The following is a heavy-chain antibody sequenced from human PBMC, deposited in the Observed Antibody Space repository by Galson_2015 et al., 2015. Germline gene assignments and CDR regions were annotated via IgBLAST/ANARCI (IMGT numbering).Heavy chain of an antibody. Sequence: SLRLSCAASGLTFSSYAMHWVRQAPGKGLEWVAVISYDGSNKYYADSVKGRFTISRDNSKNTLYLQMNSLRAEDTAVYYCARPYDFWSGYFVDWGQGTLVTVSS. D-gene: IGHD3-3*01. V-gene: IGHV3-30-3*01. CDR3: ARPYDFWSGYFVD. CDR1: GLTFSSYA. CDR2: ISYDGSNK. J-gene: IGHJ4*02.